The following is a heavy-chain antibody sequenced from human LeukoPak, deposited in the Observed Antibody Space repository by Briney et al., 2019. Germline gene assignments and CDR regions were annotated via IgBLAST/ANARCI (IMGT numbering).Heavy chain of an antibody. CDR1: GFTFSSDG. J-gene: IGHJ4*02. V-gene: IGHV3-7*01. CDR3: TREDHSNYNY. CDR2: IKQDGGET. Sequence: PGGSLRLSCAGSGFTFSSDGMNWVRQAPGKGLEWVASIKQDGGETFYVDSVKGRFTISRDNAKNSLYLQMNSLRAEDTAVYYCTREDHSNYNYWGQGTLVTVSS. D-gene: IGHD4-11*01.